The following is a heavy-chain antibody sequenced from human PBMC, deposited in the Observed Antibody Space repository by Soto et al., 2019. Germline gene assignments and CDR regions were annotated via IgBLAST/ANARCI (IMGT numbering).Heavy chain of an antibody. CDR2: IRTDKGDT. V-gene: IGHV1-3*04. D-gene: IGHD1-26*01. CDR3: ARENTPEGGSYYDF. CDR1: GYTFTNHA. Sequence: ASVKVSCKTSGYTFTNHAIHWVRQVPGQRLQWMGWIRTDKGDTGYSQKFQDRVTITRDTSATTAYVELSSLTSEDTAVYYCARENTPEGGSYYDFWGQGTLVTVSS. J-gene: IGHJ4*02.